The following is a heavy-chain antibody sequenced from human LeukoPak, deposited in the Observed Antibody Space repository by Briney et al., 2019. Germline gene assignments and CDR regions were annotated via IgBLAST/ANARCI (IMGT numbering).Heavy chain of an antibody. J-gene: IGHJ4*02. CDR1: GFTFSSYG. V-gene: IGHV3-30*02. CDR2: IRSDGSNK. Sequence: PGGSLRLSCAAPGFTFSSYGMHWVRQAPGKGLEWVAFIRSDGSNKYYADSVKGRFTISRDNSKNTLYLQMNSLRAEDTAVYYCATQETRGYSYGWWGQGTLVTVSS. CDR3: ATQETRGYSYGW. D-gene: IGHD5-18*01.